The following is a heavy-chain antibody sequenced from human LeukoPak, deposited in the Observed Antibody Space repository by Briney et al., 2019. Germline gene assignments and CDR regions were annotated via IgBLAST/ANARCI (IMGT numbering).Heavy chain of an antibody. J-gene: IGHJ6*02. CDR2: IRYDGSNK. D-gene: IGHD3-9*01. V-gene: IGHV3-30*02. CDR3: AKANYDILKYYYYGMDV. Sequence: GGSLRLSCAASGFTFSSYGVHWVRQAPGKGLEWVAFIRYDGSNKYYADSVKGRFTISRDNSKNTLYLQMNSLRAEDTAVYYCAKANYDILKYYYYGMDVWGQGTTVTVSS. CDR1: GFTFSSYG.